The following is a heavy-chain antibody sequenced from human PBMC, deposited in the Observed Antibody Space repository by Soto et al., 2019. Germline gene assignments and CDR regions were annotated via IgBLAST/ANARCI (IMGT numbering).Heavy chain of an antibody. Sequence: QITLKESGPPLVKPTQTLTLTCTFSGFSLSTRGVGVGWIRQPPGTALAWLALLYWDDDKRYSPSLQSRLTSTKDTSKNQVVLTMTNMDPVDTATDYCAHSDSSSGPHPDNWFDPWGQGTLVTVSS. D-gene: IGHD6-13*01. CDR3: AHSDSSSGPHPDNWFDP. J-gene: IGHJ5*02. V-gene: IGHV2-5*02. CDR1: GFSLSTRGVG. CDR2: LYWDDDK.